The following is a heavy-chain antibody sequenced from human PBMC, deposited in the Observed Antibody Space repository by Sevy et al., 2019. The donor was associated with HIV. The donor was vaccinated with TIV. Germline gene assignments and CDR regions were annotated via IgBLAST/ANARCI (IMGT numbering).Heavy chain of an antibody. J-gene: IGHJ4*02. CDR1: GDSITSSSYY. D-gene: IGHD2-15*01. CDR3: ARRAYGSSHYFDY. Sequence: SETLSLTCSVSGDSITSSSYYWGWIRQPPGKGLEWIGIIYYRGNTYYNPSLKCRVTLFVDTAKNHFSLKLTSVTAADTAFYYCARRAYGSSHYFDYWGQGTLVTVSS. V-gene: IGHV4-39*02. CDR2: IYYRGNT.